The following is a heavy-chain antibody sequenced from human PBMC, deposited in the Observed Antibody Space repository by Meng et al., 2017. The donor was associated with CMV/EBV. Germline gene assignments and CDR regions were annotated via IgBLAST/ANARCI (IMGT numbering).Heavy chain of an antibody. CDR3: ARAAPYYYDKYGMDV. D-gene: IGHD3-22*01. CDR1: GFTFSSYS. V-gene: IGHV3-21*01. CDR2: ISSSSSYI. J-gene: IGHJ6*02. Sequence: GESLKISCAASGFTFSSYSMNWVRQALGKGLEWVSSISSSSSYIYYADSVKGRFTISRDNAKNSLYLQMNSLRAEDTAVYYCARAAPYYYDKYGMDVWGQGTTVTVSS.